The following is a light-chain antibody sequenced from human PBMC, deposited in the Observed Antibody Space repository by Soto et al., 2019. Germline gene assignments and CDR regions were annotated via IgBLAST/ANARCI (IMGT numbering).Light chain of an antibody. V-gene: IGLV2-14*01. Sequence: QSVLTQPASVSGSPGQPITISCTGTSSDVGGYNYVSWYQQHTGKAPKLMIYEVSNRPAGVSNRFSGSKSGNTASLTISGLQADDEADYYCSSYTTSSTLVFGTGTKVIV. CDR1: SSDVGGYNY. J-gene: IGLJ1*01. CDR3: SSYTTSSTLV. CDR2: EVS.